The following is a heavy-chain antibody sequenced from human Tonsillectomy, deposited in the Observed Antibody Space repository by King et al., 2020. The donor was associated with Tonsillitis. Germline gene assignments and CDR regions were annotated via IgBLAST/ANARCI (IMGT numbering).Heavy chain of an antibody. CDR3: ARDPLQLELRYYYYYGMDV. CDR2: IYTSGST. CDR1: GGSISSYC. V-gene: IGHV4-4*07. D-gene: IGHD1-7*01. Sequence: QLQESGPGLVKPSETLSLTCTVSGGSISSYCWSWIRQPAGKGLEWIGRIYTSGSTNYNPSLKSRVTMSVETSKNQFSLKVSSVTAADTAVYYCARDPLQLELRYYYYYGMDVWGQGTTVTVSS. J-gene: IGHJ6*02.